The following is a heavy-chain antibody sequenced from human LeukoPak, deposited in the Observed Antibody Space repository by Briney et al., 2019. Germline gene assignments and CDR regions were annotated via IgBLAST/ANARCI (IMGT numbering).Heavy chain of an antibody. D-gene: IGHD5-12*01. Sequence: GGSLRLSCAASGFTFSSYAMHWVRQAPGKGLEWVAVISYDGSNKYYADSVKGRFTISRDNAKNSLYLQMNSLRAEDTAVYYCAREGDSGYDSVDYWGQGTLVTVSS. V-gene: IGHV3-30*04. CDR3: AREGDSGYDSVDY. CDR2: ISYDGSNK. J-gene: IGHJ4*02. CDR1: GFTFSSYA.